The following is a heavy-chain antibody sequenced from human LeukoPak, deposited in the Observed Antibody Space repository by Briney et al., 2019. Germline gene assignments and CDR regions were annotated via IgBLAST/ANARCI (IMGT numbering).Heavy chain of an antibody. CDR1: GGSFSGFY. CDR3: ARGYSSSTSCPDFDY. D-gene: IGHD2-2*01. J-gene: IGHJ4*02. V-gene: IGHV4-34*01. CDR2: INHGGST. Sequence: SETLSLTCAVYGGSFSGFYWSWIRQPPGKGLEWIGEINHGGSTNYNPSLKSRVTISVDTSKNQFSLRLSSVTAADTAVYYCARGYSSSTSCPDFDYWGQGTLVTVSS.